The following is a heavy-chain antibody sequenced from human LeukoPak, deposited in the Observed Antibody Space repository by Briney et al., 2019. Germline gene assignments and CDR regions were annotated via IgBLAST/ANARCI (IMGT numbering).Heavy chain of an antibody. CDR1: GFTFSRYA. CDR3: VKARGIQLWLPGDY. J-gene: IGHJ4*02. V-gene: IGHV3-64D*09. CDR2: ISSNGGST. Sequence: GGSLRLSCSASGFTFSRYAMHWVRQAPGKGLEYVSAISSNGGSTYYGDSVRGRFTISRDNSKNTLYLQMSSLRAEDTAVYYCVKARGIQLWLPGDYWGQGTLVTVSS. D-gene: IGHD5-18*01.